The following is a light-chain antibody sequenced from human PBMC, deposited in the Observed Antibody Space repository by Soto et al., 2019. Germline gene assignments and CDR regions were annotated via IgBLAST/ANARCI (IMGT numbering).Light chain of an antibody. V-gene: IGKV1-39*01. CDR1: QSISSY. CDR2: AAS. CDR3: QQSYSTPYT. J-gene: IGKJ2*01. Sequence: DIQMTQSPSSLSASVGDRVTITCRASQSISSYLNWYQQKPGKAPKLLIYAASSLQSGVPSRFSGSGSGTDFILTISSLQPEDFATYYCQQSYSTPYTFGQGTKLEIE.